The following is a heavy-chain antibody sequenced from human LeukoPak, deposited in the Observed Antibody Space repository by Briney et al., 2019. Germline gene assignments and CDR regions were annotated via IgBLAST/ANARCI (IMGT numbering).Heavy chain of an antibody. J-gene: IGHJ4*02. Sequence: SETLSLTCTVSGGSISYYYWSWIRQPPGKGLEWIGYIYYSGSTNYNPSLKSRVTISVDTSKNQFSLKLSSVTAADTAVYYCARGPAGDSITFDYWGQGTLVTVSS. CDR2: IYYSGST. CDR1: GGSISYYY. CDR3: ARGPAGDSITFDY. D-gene: IGHD3-22*01. V-gene: IGHV4-59*01.